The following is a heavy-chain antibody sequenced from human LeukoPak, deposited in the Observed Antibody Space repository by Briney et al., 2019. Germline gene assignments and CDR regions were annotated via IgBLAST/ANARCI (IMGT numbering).Heavy chain of an antibody. CDR1: GFTFSSYW. D-gene: IGHD1-1*01. CDR2: IKQDGSEK. J-gene: IGHJ4*02. CDR3: ARDPAGYQLEPYFDY. Sequence: GGSLRLSCAASGFTFSSYWMSWVRQAPGKGLEWVANIKQDGSEKYYVDSVKGRFTISRDNAKNSLYLQMNSLRAEDTAVYYCARDPAGYQLEPYFDYWGQGTLVTVSS. V-gene: IGHV3-7*01.